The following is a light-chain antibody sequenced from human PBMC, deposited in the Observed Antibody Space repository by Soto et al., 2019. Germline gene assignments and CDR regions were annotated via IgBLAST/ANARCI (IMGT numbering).Light chain of an antibody. CDR3: QQYNNWPFT. J-gene: IGKJ4*01. CDR2: GAS. Sequence: EIVMTQSPATLSVSPGERATLSCRASQSVSSNLACYQQKPGQAPRLLIYGASTRATGIPARFSGSGSVTEFTLTISSLQSEDFAVYYCQQYNNWPFTFGGGTKVEIK. V-gene: IGKV3-15*01. CDR1: QSVSSN.